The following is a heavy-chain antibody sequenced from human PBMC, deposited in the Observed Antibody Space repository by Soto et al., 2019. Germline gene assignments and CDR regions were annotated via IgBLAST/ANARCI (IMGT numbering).Heavy chain of an antibody. Sequence: ASETLSLTCTVSGGSISSYYWSWIRQPPGKGLEWIGYIYYFGSTNYNPSLKSRVTRSVDTSKNQFSLKLSSVTAADTAVYYCARHSPDFDWLSQFDYWGQGTLVTVSS. V-gene: IGHV4-59*08. J-gene: IGHJ4*02. CDR3: ARHSPDFDWLSQFDY. CDR1: GGSISSYY. D-gene: IGHD3-9*01. CDR2: IYYFGST.